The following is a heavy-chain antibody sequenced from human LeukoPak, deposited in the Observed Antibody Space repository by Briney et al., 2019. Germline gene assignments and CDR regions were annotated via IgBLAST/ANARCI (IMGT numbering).Heavy chain of an antibody. D-gene: IGHD3-10*01. J-gene: IGHJ4*02. CDR3: ARGSRVWFGELLFDY. CDR2: VWYDGSNK. V-gene: IGHV3-33*01. CDR1: GFTFSSYG. Sequence: GGSLRLSCAASGFTFSSYGMHWVRQAPGKGLEWVAIVWYDGSNKFYADSVKGRFTIFRDNSKNTLYLQMNSLRAEDTAVYYCARGSRVWFGELLFDYWGQGTLVTVSS.